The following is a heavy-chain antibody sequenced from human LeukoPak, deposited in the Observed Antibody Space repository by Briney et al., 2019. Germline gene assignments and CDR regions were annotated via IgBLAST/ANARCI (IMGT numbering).Heavy chain of an antibody. CDR2: ITESGGST. V-gene: IGHV3-11*03. J-gene: IGHJ4*02. D-gene: IGHD6-19*01. CDR3: AKPYGSGYSYFDS. CDR1: GFTFSDYY. Sequence: PGGSLRLSCAASGFTFSDYYMSWIRQAPGKGLEWISYITESGGSTNYADSVKGRFTISRDNAKNSLYLQLNSLRAEDTAVYYCAKPYGSGYSYFDSWGQGALVTVSS.